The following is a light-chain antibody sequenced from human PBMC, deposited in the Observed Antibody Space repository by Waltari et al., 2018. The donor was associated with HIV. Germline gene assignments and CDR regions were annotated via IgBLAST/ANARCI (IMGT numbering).Light chain of an antibody. V-gene: IGLV2-23*01. J-gene: IGLJ1*01. CDR3: CSYTGSSTRRPYV. Sequence: SALTQPASASGSTGQSITISCTGTSSVVWSSNRVTRVQQHPGKAPKVMIYEGSKRPSGVSNRFSGSKSGNTASLTISGLQAEDEADYYCCSYTGSSTRRPYVFGTGTKVTVL. CDR1: SSVVWSSNR. CDR2: EGS.